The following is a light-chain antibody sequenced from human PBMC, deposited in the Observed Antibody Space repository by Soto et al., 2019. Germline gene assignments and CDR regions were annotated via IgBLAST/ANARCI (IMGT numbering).Light chain of an antibody. CDR2: DAS. CDR3: QQRIT. Sequence: DIVLTQSPATLSLSPGARATLSCRASQSVSSYLAWYQQKPGQAPRLLIYDASNRATGIPARFSGSGSGTDFTLTISSLEPEDFAVYYCQQRITFGQGTRLEIK. V-gene: IGKV3-11*01. CDR1: QSVSSY. J-gene: IGKJ5*01.